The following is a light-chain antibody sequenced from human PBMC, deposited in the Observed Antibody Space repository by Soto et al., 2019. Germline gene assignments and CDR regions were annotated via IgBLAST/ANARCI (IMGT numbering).Light chain of an antibody. Sequence: QSALTQPASVSGSPGRSITISCTGTSSDIGNYNLVSWYQQHPDKAPKLMIYEGSKRPSGVSNRFSGSKSGNTASLTLSGLQAEDEADYYCCSYAGGSTWVFGGGTKLTVL. J-gene: IGLJ2*01. CDR2: EGS. CDR3: CSYAGGSTWV. V-gene: IGLV2-23*01. CDR1: SSDIGNYNL.